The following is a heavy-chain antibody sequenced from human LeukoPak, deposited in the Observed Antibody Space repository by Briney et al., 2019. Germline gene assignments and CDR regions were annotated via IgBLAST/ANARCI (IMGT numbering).Heavy chain of an antibody. D-gene: IGHD3-22*01. CDR1: GASIRSSSYY. J-gene: IGHJ3*02. Sequence: SETLSLTCTVSGASIRSSSYYWGWIRQPPGKGLEWIGTIYYSGSTYYNPSLKSRVSISGDTSKNQFSLKLSSVTAADTAVYYCARHDSSGPYNAFDIWGQGTMVTVSS. CDR2: IYYSGST. CDR3: ARHDSSGPYNAFDI. V-gene: IGHV4-39*01.